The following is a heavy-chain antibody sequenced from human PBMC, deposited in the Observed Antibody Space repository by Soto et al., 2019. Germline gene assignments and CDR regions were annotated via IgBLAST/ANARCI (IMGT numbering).Heavy chain of an antibody. CDR1: GLTFSSDA. D-gene: IGHD3-3*01. CDR3: ARSRLRFLEWSDYYYGMDV. Sequence: LXLSCAASGLTFSSDAIHWVRQAPGKGLEWVAVRSYDGSNKYYADCVKGRFTISRDDSKNTLYLQMNSLRAEDTGVYYCARSRLRFLEWSDYYYGMDVWGQGTTVTVSS. J-gene: IGHJ6*02. V-gene: IGHV3-30-3*01. CDR2: RSYDGSNK.